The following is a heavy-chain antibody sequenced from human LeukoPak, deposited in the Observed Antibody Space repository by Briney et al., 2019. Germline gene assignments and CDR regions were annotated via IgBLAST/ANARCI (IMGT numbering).Heavy chain of an antibody. D-gene: IGHD6-13*01. V-gene: IGHV3-30*03. CDR1: GFTFSSYG. Sequence: GRSLRLSRAASGFTFSSYGMHWVRQAPGKGLEWVAVISYDGSNKYYADSVKGRFTISRDNSKNTLYLQMNSLRAEDTAVYYCARAESNSGIAVDYWGQGTLVTVSS. J-gene: IGHJ4*02. CDR3: ARAESNSGIAVDY. CDR2: ISYDGSNK.